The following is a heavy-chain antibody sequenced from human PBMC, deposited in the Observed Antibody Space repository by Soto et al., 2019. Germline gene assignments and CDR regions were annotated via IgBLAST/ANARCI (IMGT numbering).Heavy chain of an antibody. V-gene: IGHV3-15*01. CDR3: TTQQGYSSLYYFDY. Sequence: GGSLRLSCAASGFTFSNAWMSWVRQAPGKGLEWVGRIKRKTDGGTTDYAAPVKGRFTISRDDSKNTLYLQMNSLKTEDTAVYYCTTQQGYSSLYYFDYWGQGTLVTVSS. CDR1: GFTFSNAW. J-gene: IGHJ4*02. D-gene: IGHD6-13*01. CDR2: IKRKTDGGTT.